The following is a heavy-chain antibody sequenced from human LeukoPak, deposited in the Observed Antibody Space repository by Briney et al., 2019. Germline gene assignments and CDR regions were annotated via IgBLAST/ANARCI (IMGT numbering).Heavy chain of an antibody. D-gene: IGHD6-13*01. Sequence: SETLSLTCTVSGDSISSYDWSWIRQPAGKGLEWIGRIYASGSTSHNPSFKGRVTMSVDTSKSQFSLKLSSVTAADTAVYYCAKGGSSWAPGGAYYYYYGMDVWGQGTTVTVSS. V-gene: IGHV4-4*07. CDR3: AKGGSSWAPGGAYYYYYGMDV. J-gene: IGHJ6*02. CDR2: IYASGST. CDR1: GDSISSYD.